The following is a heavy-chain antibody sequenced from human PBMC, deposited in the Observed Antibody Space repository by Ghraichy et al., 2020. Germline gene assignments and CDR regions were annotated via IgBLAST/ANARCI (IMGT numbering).Heavy chain of an antibody. CDR3: AKLFLRGETFDY. Sequence: GESLNISCAASGFTFSSYGMHWVRQAPGKGLEWVAFIRYDGSNKYYADSVKGRFTISRDNSKNTLYLQMNSLRAEDTAVYYCAKLFLRGETFDYWGQGTLVTVSS. V-gene: IGHV3-30*02. D-gene: IGHD3-16*01. CDR1: GFTFSSYG. CDR2: IRYDGSNK. J-gene: IGHJ4*02.